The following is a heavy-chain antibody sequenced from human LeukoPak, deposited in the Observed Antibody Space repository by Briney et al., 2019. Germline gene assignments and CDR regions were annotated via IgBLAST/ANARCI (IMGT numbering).Heavy chain of an antibody. V-gene: IGHV3-20*04. CDR3: ARDQYYYGMDV. J-gene: IGHJ6*02. Sequence: PGGSLRLSCAASGFTFDDYGMSWVRHAPGKGLEWVSGINWNGGCTGYADSVKGRFTISRDNAKNSLYLQMSSLRAEDTALYYCARDQYYYGMDVWRQGTTVTVS. CDR1: GFTFDDYG. CDR2: INWNGGCT.